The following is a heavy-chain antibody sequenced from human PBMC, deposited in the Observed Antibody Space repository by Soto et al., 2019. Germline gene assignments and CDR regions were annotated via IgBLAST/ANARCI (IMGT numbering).Heavy chain of an antibody. J-gene: IGHJ4*02. V-gene: IGHV3-23*01. CDR1: GFTFRTYA. D-gene: IGHD3-22*01. Sequence: AQLLESGGGLVQPGGSLRLSCAVSGFTFRTYAMNWVRQAPGKGLEWVSAISAGGGSTFYADSVKGRFTVSRDNPKNMLFLQMNSLRAEDTAVYYCAKGGSSGYHGGFDTWGQGTLVTVSS. CDR3: AKGGSSGYHGGFDT. CDR2: ISAGGGST.